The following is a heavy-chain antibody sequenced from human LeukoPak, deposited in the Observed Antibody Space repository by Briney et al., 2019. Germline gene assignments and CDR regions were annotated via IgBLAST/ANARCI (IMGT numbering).Heavy chain of an antibody. Sequence: SETLSLTCAVYGGSFSGYYWTWIRQPPGKGLEWIGYIYYSGSTTYNPSFKSRVIMSADTSKKQFSLNLSSVTAADTAVYYCARLADGHNLRYFDYWGQGTLVTVSS. J-gene: IGHJ4*02. CDR3: ARLADGHNLRYFDY. D-gene: IGHD5-24*01. CDR2: IYYSGST. CDR1: GGSFSGYY. V-gene: IGHV4-34*11.